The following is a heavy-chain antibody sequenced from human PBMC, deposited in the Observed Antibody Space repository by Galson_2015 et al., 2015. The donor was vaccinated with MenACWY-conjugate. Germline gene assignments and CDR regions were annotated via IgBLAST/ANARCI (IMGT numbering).Heavy chain of an antibody. Sequence: PALVKPTQTLTLTCTFSGFSLSTSGVGVGWLRQPPGKALEWLALIYWDDDKRYSPSLRSRLTITKDTSKNHVVRTMTNMDPVDTATYYCSRTGATPGDYWGQGTLVTVSS. V-gene: IGHV2-5*02. D-gene: IGHD2-15*01. CDR2: IYWDDDK. J-gene: IGHJ4*02. CDR1: GFSLSTSGVG. CDR3: SRTGATPGDY.